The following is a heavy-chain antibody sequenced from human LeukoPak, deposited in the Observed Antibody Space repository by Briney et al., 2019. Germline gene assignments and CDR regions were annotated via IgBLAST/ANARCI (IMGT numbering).Heavy chain of an antibody. CDR1: GGSFSGYY. CDR3: ARVGQLEAFDY. CDR2: INHSGST. V-gene: IGHV4-34*01. J-gene: IGHJ4*02. Sequence: SETLSLTCAVYGGSFSGYYWSWIRQPPGKGLEWIGEINHSGSTNYNPSLKSRVTISVDTSKNQFSLKLSSVTPEDTAVYYCARVGQLEAFDYWGQGTLVTVSS. D-gene: IGHD5-18*01.